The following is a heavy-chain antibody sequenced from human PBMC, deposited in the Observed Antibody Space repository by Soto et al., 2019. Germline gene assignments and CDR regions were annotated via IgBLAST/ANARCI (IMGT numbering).Heavy chain of an antibody. V-gene: IGHV1-8*01. CDR1: GYTFTSYD. CDR2: MNPNSGNT. CDR3: ASGPQEILDH. Sequence: QVQLVQSGAEVKKPGASVKVACKASGYTFTSYDINGVRQATGQGVEWMGWMNPNSGNTGYAQKFQGRVTMTRNTSLSTAYMELSSPRSEDTAVYYCASGPQEILDHWGQGTLVTVSS. J-gene: IGHJ4*02.